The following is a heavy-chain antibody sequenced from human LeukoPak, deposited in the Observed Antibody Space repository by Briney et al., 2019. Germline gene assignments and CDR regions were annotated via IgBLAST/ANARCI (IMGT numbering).Heavy chain of an antibody. V-gene: IGHV4-34*01. CDR1: GGSFSGYY. CDR3: ARRDSLLLFDY. Sequence: SETLSLTCAVHGGSFSGYYWSSIRQPPEKGLEWIGEINHSGSTNQNPSLKSRVTISIDASKNQFSLKMSSVTAADTAVYFCARRDSLLLFDYWGQGTLVTVSS. J-gene: IGHJ4*02. D-gene: IGHD2-15*01. CDR2: INHSGST.